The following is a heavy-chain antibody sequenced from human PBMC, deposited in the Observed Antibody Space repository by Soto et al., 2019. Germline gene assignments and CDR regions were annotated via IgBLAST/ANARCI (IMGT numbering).Heavy chain of an antibody. D-gene: IGHD2-2*01. CDR3: ASRRRGGYCSSTSCYRSPFDY. CDR2: IYYSGST. J-gene: IGHJ4*02. CDR1: GGSITHYY. V-gene: IGHV4-59*01. Sequence: SETLSLTCAVSGGSITHYYWAWIRQPPGQGLEWIGDIYYSGSTNYNPSLKSRVTISVDTSKNQFSLKLSSVTAADTAVYYCASRRRGGYCSSTSCYRSPFDYWGQGTLVTVSS.